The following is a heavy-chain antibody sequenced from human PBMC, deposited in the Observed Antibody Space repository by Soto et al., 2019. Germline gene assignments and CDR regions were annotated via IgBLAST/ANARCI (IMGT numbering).Heavy chain of an antibody. J-gene: IGHJ5*02. V-gene: IGHV3-74*01. D-gene: IGHD3-3*01. CDR1: GFTFSSYW. CDR3: ARDFSLDYDFWSGYSQNWFGP. Sequence: HPWWSMRLSCAASGFTFSSYWMHWVRQAPGKGLVWASRINSDGSSTSYADSVKGRFTISRDNAKNTLYLQMNSLRAEDTAVYYCARDFSLDYDFWSGYSQNWFGPWGQGTLVTVSS. CDR2: INSDGSST.